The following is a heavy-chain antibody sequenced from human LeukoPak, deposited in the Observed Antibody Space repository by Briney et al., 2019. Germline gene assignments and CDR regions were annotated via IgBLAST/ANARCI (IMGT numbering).Heavy chain of an antibody. CDR3: ARVGGITMIVVLITDAFDI. J-gene: IGHJ3*02. V-gene: IGHV4-39*07. CDR1: GGSISSSSYY. CDR2: IYYSGST. D-gene: IGHD3-22*01. Sequence: SETLSLTCTVSGGSISSSSYYWGWIRQPPGKGLEGIRSIYYSGSTYYNPSLKSRVTISVDTSKNQFSLKLRSVTAADTAVYYCARVGGITMIVVLITDAFDIWGQGTMVTVSS.